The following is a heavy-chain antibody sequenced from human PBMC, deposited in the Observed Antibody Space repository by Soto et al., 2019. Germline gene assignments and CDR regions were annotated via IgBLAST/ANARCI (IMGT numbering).Heavy chain of an antibody. D-gene: IGHD2-15*01. CDR2: IYYSGST. J-gene: IGHJ4*02. V-gene: IGHV4-59*01. Sequence: QVQLQESGPGLVKPSETLSLTCTVSGGSISSYYWSWIRQPPGKGLEWIGYIYYSGSTNYNPSLRXRVTISVDTSKNQFSLKLSSVTAADTAVYYCARRYGGNFAYWGQGTLVTVSS. CDR3: ARRYGGNFAY. CDR1: GGSISSYY.